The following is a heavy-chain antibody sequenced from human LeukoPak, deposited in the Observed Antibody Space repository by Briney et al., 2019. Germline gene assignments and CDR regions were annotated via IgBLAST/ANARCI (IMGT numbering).Heavy chain of an antibody. CDR2: ISPSSGST. CDR1: GYTFTGYY. J-gene: IGHJ3*02. Sequence: GASVKVSCKASGYTFTGYYIHLVRQAPGQGLDWMGGISPSSGSTNYAQKFQGRVTMTRDTSISTAYMELSRLRSDDTAVYFCARVVVPADNVGAFDIWGQGTMVTVSS. V-gene: IGHV1-2*02. D-gene: IGHD2-2*01. CDR3: ARVVVPADNVGAFDI.